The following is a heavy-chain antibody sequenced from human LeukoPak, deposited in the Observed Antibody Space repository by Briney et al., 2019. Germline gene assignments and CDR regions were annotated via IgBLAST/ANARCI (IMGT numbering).Heavy chain of an antibody. V-gene: IGHV4-39*07. CDR3: ARDLPPWIAVAGTDAFDI. D-gene: IGHD6-19*01. Sequence: SETLSLTCTVSGGSISSNDYFWAWIRQPPGKGLEWIGSIYYSGSTYYNPSLKSRVTISVDTSKNQFSLKLSSVTAADTAVYYCARDLPPWIAVAGTDAFDIWGQGTMVTVSS. CDR2: IYYSGST. J-gene: IGHJ3*02. CDR1: GGSISSNDYF.